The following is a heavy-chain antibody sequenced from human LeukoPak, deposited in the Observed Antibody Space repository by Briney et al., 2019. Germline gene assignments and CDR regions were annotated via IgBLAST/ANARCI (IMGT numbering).Heavy chain of an antibody. Sequence: ASVKVSCKASGYTFADYFIYWVRQAPGQGLEWMGWINPNSGGTDYARKFQGRVTMTRDTSITTAYMELARLTSDDTAVYYCARSWYSSDLFDYWGQGTLVTVSS. D-gene: IGHD3-22*01. V-gene: IGHV1-2*02. CDR2: INPNSGGT. CDR3: ARSWYSSDLFDY. J-gene: IGHJ4*02. CDR1: GYTFADYF.